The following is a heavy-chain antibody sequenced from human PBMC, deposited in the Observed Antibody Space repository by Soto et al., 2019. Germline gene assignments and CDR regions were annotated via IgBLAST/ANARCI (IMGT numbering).Heavy chain of an antibody. V-gene: IGHV4-30-2*01. CDR3: AGQKLWFGELYDY. J-gene: IGHJ4*02. D-gene: IGHD3-10*01. CDR2: IYHSGTS. CDR1: GDSISSGGFS. Sequence: PSETLSLTCAVSGDSISSGGFSWSWIRQPPGKGLEWIGYIYHSGTSFYNPSLKSRVTISVDNARNTLYLQMNSLRAEDTAVYYCAGQKLWFGELYDYWGQGTLVTVSS.